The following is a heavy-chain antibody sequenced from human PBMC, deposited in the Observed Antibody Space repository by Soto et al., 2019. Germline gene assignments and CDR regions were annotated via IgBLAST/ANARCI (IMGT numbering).Heavy chain of an antibody. Sequence: QVQLVQSGAEVKKPGSSVKVSCKASGGTFSSYAISWVRQAPGQGLEWMGGIIPIFGTANYAQKFQGRVTITADESTRTAYMELSSLRSEDTAVYYCTVTTSIPYYYYYGMDVWGQGTTVTVSS. J-gene: IGHJ6*02. CDR2: IIPIFGTA. D-gene: IGHD4-17*01. CDR3: TVTTSIPYYYYYGMDV. V-gene: IGHV1-69*01. CDR1: GGTFSSYA.